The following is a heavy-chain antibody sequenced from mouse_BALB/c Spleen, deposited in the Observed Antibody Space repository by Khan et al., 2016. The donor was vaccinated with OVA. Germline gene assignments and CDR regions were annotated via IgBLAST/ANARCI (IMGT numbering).Heavy chain of an antibody. CDR1: GYTFSSYW. D-gene: IGHD2-2*01. J-gene: IGHJ1*01. CDR2: ILPGSGST. Sequence: QLQLSGAELMKPGASVKISCKATGYTFSSYWIEWVKQRPGHGLELIGVILPGSGSTRYNAKLKGKATFTADTSSNTAYMQLSRLTSQDSVVYYCALGIRPDWDFDVWGAGTPVTVSS. CDR3: ALGIRPDWDFDV. V-gene: IGHV1-9*01.